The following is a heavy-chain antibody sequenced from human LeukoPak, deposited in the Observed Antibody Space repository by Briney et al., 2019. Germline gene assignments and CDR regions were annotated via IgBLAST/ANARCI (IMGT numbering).Heavy chain of an antibody. D-gene: IGHD1-1*01. Sequence: GGSLRLSCAASGFTVSSNYMSWVRQAPGKGVEWVSVIYSGGSTYYADSVKGRFTISRDNSKNTLYLQMNSLRAEDTAVYYCAKGGNWNGLNYFDYWGQGTLVTVSS. CDR2: IYSGGST. CDR1: GFTVSSNY. J-gene: IGHJ4*02. CDR3: AKGGNWNGLNYFDY. V-gene: IGHV3-53*01.